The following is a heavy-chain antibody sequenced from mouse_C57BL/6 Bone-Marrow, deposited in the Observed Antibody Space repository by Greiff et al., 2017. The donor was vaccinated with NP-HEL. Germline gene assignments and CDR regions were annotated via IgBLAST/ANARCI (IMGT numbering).Heavy chain of an antibody. D-gene: IGHD2-5*01. V-gene: IGHV1-18*01. Sequence: EVQLQQSGPELVKPGASVKIPCKASGYTFTDYNMDWVKQSHGKSLEWIGDINPNNGGTIYNQKFKGKATLTVDKSSSTAYMELRSLTSEDTADYYCARREPYYSNNVGLFDYWGQGTTLTVSS. CDR3: ARREPYYSNNVGLFDY. CDR1: GYTFTDYN. CDR2: INPNNGGT. J-gene: IGHJ2*01.